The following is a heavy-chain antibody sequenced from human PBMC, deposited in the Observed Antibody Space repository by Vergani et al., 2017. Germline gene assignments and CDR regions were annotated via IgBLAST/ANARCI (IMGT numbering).Heavy chain of an antibody. Sequence: QVQLVESGGGVVQPGRSLRLSCAASGFTFSSYGMHWVRQAPGKGLEWVAVLWYDGSNKYYADSVKGRFTISRDNSKNTLYLQMNSLRAEDTAVYYCARDGEGYCNSTSCYADNYYYGMDVWGQGTTVTVSS. CDR1: GFTFSSYG. J-gene: IGHJ6*02. V-gene: IGHV3-33*01. CDR3: ARDGEGYCNSTSCYADNYYYGMDV. CDR2: LWYDGSNK. D-gene: IGHD2-2*01.